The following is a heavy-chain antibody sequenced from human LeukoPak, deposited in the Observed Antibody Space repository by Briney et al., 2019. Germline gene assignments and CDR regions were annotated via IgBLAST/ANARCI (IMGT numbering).Heavy chain of an antibody. CDR2: IYSGGST. CDR3: ARRTRYFDWWNF. D-gene: IGHD3-9*01. V-gene: IGHV3-53*01. CDR1: GFTVSSNY. Sequence: PGGSLRLSCAASGFTVSSNYMSWVRQAPGKGLECVSVIYSGGSTYYADSVKGRFTISRDNSKNTLYLQMNSLRAEDTAVYYCARRTRYFDWWNFWGQGTLVTVSS. J-gene: IGHJ4*02.